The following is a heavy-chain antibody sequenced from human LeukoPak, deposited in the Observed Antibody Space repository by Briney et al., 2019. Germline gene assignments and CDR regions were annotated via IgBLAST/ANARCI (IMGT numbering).Heavy chain of an antibody. Sequence: SETLSLTCTVSGGSMSNYKWSWIRQPAGKGLEWIGRIFTSGYTNYNASVQSRVTMSVDTSKNQFSLKLSSVTAADTAVYYCGRGIVGATAPDSWGQGALVIVSS. CDR3: GRGIVGATAPDS. J-gene: IGHJ4*02. D-gene: IGHD1-26*01. V-gene: IGHV4-4*07. CDR1: GGSMSNYK. CDR2: IFTSGYT.